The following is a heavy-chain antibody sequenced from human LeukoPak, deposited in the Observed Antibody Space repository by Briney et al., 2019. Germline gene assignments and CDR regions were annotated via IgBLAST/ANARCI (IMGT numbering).Heavy chain of an antibody. D-gene: IGHD3-10*01. CDR2: ISGSGGST. V-gene: IGHV3-23*01. CDR3: ARGGNMVRGVIDFDY. Sequence: GGSLRLSCAASGFTFSSYAMSWVRQAPGKGLEWVSAISGSGGSTYYADSVKGRFTISRDNSKNTLYLQMNSLRAEDTAVYYCARGGNMVRGVIDFDYWGQGTLATVSS. CDR1: GFTFSSYA. J-gene: IGHJ4*02.